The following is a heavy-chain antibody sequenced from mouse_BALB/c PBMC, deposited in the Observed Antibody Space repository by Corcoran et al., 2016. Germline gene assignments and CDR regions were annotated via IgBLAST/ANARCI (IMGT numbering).Heavy chain of an antibody. CDR2: INTYTGEP. CDR1: GYTFTNYG. J-gene: IGHJ2*01. Sequence: QIQLVQSGPELKKPGETVKISCKASGYTFTNYGMNWVKQAPGKGLKWMGWINTYTGEPTYADDFKGRFAFSLETTASPAYLQINNLKNEDTATYFCARPLYYYGSSYGYWGQGTTLTVSS. V-gene: IGHV9-3-1*01. CDR3: ARPLYYYGSSYGY. D-gene: IGHD1-1*01.